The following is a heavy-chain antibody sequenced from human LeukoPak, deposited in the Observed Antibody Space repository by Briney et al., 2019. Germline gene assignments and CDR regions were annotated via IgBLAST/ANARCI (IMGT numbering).Heavy chain of an antibody. Sequence: SETLSLTCTVSGGSISSYYWSWIRQPAGKGLEWIGRIYTSGSTNYNPSLKSRVTMSVDTSKNQFSLKLSSVTAADTAVYYCARGGYYYGSGSLKKYFQHWGQGTLVTVSS. J-gene: IGHJ1*01. CDR3: ARGGYYYGSGSLKKYFQH. D-gene: IGHD3-10*01. CDR1: GGSISSYY. CDR2: IYTSGST. V-gene: IGHV4-4*07.